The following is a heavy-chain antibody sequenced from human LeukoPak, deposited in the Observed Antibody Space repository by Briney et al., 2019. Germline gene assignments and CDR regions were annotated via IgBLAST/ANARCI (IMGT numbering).Heavy chain of an antibody. D-gene: IGHD2-15*01. CDR2: ISHDSAII. CDR3: VRDNPRCCGVVPANIDDY. CDR1: GFTFRRDS. V-gene: IGHV3-48*04. Sequence: PGGSLRLFCAASGFTFRRDSMNWVRQAPGKGLEWISYISHDSAIIYYADSVRGRFTMSRDNAKNSLYLQMHSLRAEDTAVYYCVRDNPRCCGVVPANIDDYWGQGTLVTVSS. J-gene: IGHJ4*02.